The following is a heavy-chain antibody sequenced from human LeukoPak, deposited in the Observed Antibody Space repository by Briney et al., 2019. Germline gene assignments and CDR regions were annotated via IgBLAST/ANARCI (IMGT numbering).Heavy chain of an antibody. Sequence: SETLSLTCTASGGSISSYYWSWIRQPPGKGLEWIGYIYYSGSTNYNPSLKSRLTISVDTSKNQFSLKLSSVTAADTAVYYCASSPGGTGAFDIWGQGTMVTVSS. D-gene: IGHD1-1*01. J-gene: IGHJ3*02. CDR3: ASSPGGTGAFDI. CDR1: GGSISSYY. CDR2: IYYSGST. V-gene: IGHV4-59*01.